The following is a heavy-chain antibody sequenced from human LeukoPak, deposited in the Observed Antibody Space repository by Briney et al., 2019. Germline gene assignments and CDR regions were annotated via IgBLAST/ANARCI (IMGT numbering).Heavy chain of an antibody. CDR3: AKDRDTVTTGPFDY. Sequence: PGGSLRLSCAASGFTLSSYGMHWVRQAPGKGLEWVAVISYDGSNKYYADSVKGRFTISRTNSKNTLYLQMNSQRAEDTAVYYCAKDRDTVTTGPFDYWGQGTLVTVSS. CDR2: ISYDGSNK. J-gene: IGHJ4*02. D-gene: IGHD4-17*01. V-gene: IGHV3-30*18. CDR1: GFTLSSYG.